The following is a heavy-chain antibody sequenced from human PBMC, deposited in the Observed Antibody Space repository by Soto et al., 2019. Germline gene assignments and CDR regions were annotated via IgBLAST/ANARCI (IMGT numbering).Heavy chain of an antibody. CDR1: GGSISSDDYY. J-gene: IGHJ1*01. CDR2: IHSSGSI. Sequence: SETLSLTCTVSGGSISSDDYYWSWTRQAPGRGLEWIGYIHSSGSIYYNPSLKSRATMSIDTAGNQFSLKVSSVTVADTAVYYCARDLDGLHDDTSGPFPRPGWGQGTLVTVSS. CDR3: ARDLDGLHDDTSGPFPRPG. D-gene: IGHD3-22*01. V-gene: IGHV4-30-4*01.